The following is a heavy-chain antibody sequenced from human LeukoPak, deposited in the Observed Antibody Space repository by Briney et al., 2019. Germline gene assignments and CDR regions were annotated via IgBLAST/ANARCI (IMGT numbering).Heavy chain of an antibody. D-gene: IGHD2-21*02. CDR1: GGSISSGDYY. V-gene: IGHV4-39*07. CDR3: ARDDGRGVVTPY. J-gene: IGHJ4*02. Sequence: SETLSLTCTVSGGSISSGDYYWGWIRQPPGKGLEWIGSIYYSGRTHYNPSLKSRVTISVDTSKNQFSLKLISVTAADTAVCYCARDDGRGVVTPYWGQGTLVTVSS. CDR2: IYYSGRT.